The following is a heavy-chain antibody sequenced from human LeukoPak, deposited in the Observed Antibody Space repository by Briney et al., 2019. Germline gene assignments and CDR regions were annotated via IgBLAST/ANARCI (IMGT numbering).Heavy chain of an antibody. J-gene: IGHJ5*02. CDR2: IYYSGST. V-gene: IGHV4-30-4*08. D-gene: IGHD3-22*01. CDR3: ARKTYYYDSRGYWFDP. CDR1: GGSISSGDYY. Sequence: SQTLSLTCTVSGGSISSGDYYWSCIRQPPGKGLECIGYIYYSGSTYYNPSLKSRVTISVDTSKNQFSLKLSSVTAADTAVYYCARKTYYYDSRGYWFDPWGQGTLVTVSS.